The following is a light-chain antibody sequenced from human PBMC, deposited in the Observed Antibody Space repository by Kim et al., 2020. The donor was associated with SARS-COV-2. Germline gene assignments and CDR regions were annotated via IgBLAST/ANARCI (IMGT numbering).Light chain of an antibody. J-gene: IGKJ2*03. CDR3: QQYNNWPLYS. V-gene: IGKV3-15*01. CDR2: AAS. Sequence: VSPGERVPLSCRASQTVSSNLAWYQQKPGRAPRLVIYAASTRATGIPARFTGSGSGTEFTLTISSLQSEDFAVYYCQQYNNWPLYSFGQGTKLEI. CDR1: QTVSSN.